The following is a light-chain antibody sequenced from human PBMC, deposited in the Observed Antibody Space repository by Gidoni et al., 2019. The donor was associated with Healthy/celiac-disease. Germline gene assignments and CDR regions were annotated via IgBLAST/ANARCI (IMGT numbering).Light chain of an antibody. J-gene: IGLJ2*01. Sequence: QSVLTQPPSVSGAHGQRVTISCTGSSSNIGAGYDVHWYQQLPGTAPKLLLYGNSNRPSGVPDRFSGSKSGTSASLAITGRQAEDEADYYCQSYDSSLSGSEVFGGGTKLTVL. CDR1: SSNIGAGYD. CDR3: QSYDSSLSGSEV. CDR2: GNS. V-gene: IGLV1-40*01.